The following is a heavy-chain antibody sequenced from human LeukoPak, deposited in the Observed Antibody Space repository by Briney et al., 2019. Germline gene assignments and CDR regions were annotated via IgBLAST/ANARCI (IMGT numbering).Heavy chain of an antibody. CDR3: GKEAVAAGPHYFDY. Sequence: SETLSLTCAVSGGSISSGNWWSWVRQPPGKGLEWIGEIYHSGSTNYNPSLKSRVTISVDKSKNQFSLNLTSVTAADTAVYFCGKEAVAAGPHYFDYWGQGTLVTVSS. CDR1: GGSISSGNW. V-gene: IGHV4-4*02. D-gene: IGHD2-15*01. CDR2: IYHSGST. J-gene: IGHJ4*02.